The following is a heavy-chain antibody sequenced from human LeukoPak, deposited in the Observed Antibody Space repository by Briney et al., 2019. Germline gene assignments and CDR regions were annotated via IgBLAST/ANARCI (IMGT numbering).Heavy chain of an antibody. CDR3: AREGNYYSDSSGYPI. J-gene: IGHJ4*02. V-gene: IGHV4-38-2*02. CDR1: GYSISSASY. CDR2: TYHSGSP. D-gene: IGHD3-22*01. Sequence: PSETLSLTCAVSGYSISSASYWGWIRQPPGKGLEWIGNTYHSGSPYYNPSLKSRVTISVDTSKNQFSLKLSSVTAADTAVYYCAREGNYYSDSSGYPIWGQGTLVTVSS.